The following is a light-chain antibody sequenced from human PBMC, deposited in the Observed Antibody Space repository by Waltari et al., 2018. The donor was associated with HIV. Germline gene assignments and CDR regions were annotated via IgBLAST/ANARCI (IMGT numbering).Light chain of an antibody. V-gene: IGLV1-40*01. CDR2: GNN. CDR1: RPNMGAGYA. Sequence: QSVLTQPPSVSRAPGQRVTISCTGTRPNMGAGYAVPWYQQRPGTAPKLLIYGNNIRPSGVPDRFSGSKSGTSASLAITGLQAEDEADYYCQSYDTSLSGSNVFGGGTKVTVL. J-gene: IGLJ2*01. CDR3: QSYDTSLSGSNV.